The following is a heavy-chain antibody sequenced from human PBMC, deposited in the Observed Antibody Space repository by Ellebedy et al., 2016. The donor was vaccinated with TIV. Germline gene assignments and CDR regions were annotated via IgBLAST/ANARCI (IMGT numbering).Heavy chain of an antibody. Sequence: ASVKVSXXASGYMFTDYYMHWVRQAPGQGLEWMGWINPNSGGTNYAQKFQGRVTMTRDTSISTAYMELSRVRSDDTAMYYCAREGDLPRGNWFDPWGQGTLVTVPS. CDR2: INPNSGGT. D-gene: IGHD3-16*01. CDR3: AREGDLPRGNWFDP. CDR1: GYMFTDYY. J-gene: IGHJ5*02. V-gene: IGHV1-2*02.